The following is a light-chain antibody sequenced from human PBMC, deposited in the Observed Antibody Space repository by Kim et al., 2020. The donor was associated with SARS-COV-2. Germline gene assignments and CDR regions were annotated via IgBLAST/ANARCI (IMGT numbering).Light chain of an antibody. V-gene: IGKV1-27*01. CDR2: GAS. Sequence: SASVGDRVTITCRASQGINTYLAWYQQKPGKVPKLLIYGASALHSGVPSRLSGSGSGTDFSLTISSLQPEDVATYYCQEYNSAPWTFGQGTKLEI. CDR1: QGINTY. CDR3: QEYNSAPWT. J-gene: IGKJ1*01.